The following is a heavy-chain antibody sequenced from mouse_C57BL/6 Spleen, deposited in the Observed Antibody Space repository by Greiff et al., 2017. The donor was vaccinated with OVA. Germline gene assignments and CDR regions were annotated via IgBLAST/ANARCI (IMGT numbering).Heavy chain of an antibody. CDR2: IYPGDGDT. CDR1: GYAFSSSW. Sequence: QVQLKQSGPELVKPGASVKISCKASGYAFSSSWMNWVKQRPGKGLEWIGRIYPGDGDTNYNGKFKGKATLTADKSSSTAYMQLSSLTSEDSAVYFCARSNYYYCSSLFYAMDYWGQGTSVTVSS. V-gene: IGHV1-82*01. CDR3: ARSNYYYCSSLFYAMDY. D-gene: IGHD1-1*01. J-gene: IGHJ4*01.